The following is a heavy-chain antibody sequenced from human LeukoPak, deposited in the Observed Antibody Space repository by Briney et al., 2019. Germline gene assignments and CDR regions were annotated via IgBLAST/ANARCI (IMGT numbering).Heavy chain of an antibody. V-gene: IGHV1-2*02. CDR3: ATDRSPGIAAAGY. Sequence: ASVKVSCKASGYTFTGYYMHWVRQAPGQGLEWMGWINPNSGGTNYAQKFQGRVTMTRDTSISTAYMELSSLRSEDTAVYYCATDRSPGIAAAGYWGQGTLVTVSS. D-gene: IGHD6-13*01. CDR2: INPNSGGT. CDR1: GYTFTGYY. J-gene: IGHJ4*02.